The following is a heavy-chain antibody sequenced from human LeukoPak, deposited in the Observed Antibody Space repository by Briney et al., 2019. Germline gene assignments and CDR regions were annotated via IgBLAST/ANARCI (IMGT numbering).Heavy chain of an antibody. Sequence: QPGGSLRLSCAASGFTFSSYAMHWVRQAPGRGLEYVSAISSNGGSTYYANSVKGRFTISRDNSKNTLYLQMGSLRAEDMAVYYCARDRGYSYGYPPDYWGQGTLVTVSS. CDR1: GFTFSSYA. V-gene: IGHV3-64*01. J-gene: IGHJ4*02. D-gene: IGHD5-18*01. CDR2: ISSNGGST. CDR3: ARDRGYSYGYPPDY.